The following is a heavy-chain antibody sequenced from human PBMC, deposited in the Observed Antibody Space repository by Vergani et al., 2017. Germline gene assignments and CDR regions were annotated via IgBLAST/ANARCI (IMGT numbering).Heavy chain of an antibody. CDR1: GYSFTNYW. J-gene: IGHJ4*02. CDR3: ARLYGRDSSGSKYFDY. CDR2: IQPADSDT. V-gene: IGHV5-51*01. Sequence: EVQLVQSGAEVKKPGESLKISCQISGYSFTNYWIGWVRQMPGKGLEWMGIIQPADSDTRYSPSFQGQVTLSVDKSISTAYLQRSSLRASDSAMYYCARLYGRDSSGSKYFDYWGQGTLVTVSS. D-gene: IGHD3-22*01.